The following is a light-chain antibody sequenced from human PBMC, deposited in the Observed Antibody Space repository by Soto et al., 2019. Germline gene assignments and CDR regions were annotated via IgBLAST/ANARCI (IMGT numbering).Light chain of an antibody. CDR1: NSNIGSNT. V-gene: IGLV1-44*01. CDR2: SNN. Sequence: VLTQPPSASGTPGQRVTISCAGGNSNIGSNTVNWYQQLPGTAPKLIIYSNNQWPSGVPDRISGSKSGTSASLAISGLQSEDEADYYCAAWDDSLNAYVFGTGTRSPS. CDR3: AAWDDSLNAYV. J-gene: IGLJ1*01.